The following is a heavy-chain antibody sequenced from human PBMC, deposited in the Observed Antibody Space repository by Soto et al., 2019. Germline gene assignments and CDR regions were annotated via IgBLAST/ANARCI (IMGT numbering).Heavy chain of an antibody. Sequence: PSETLSLTCTVSGGSIRSGGYYWTWIRQHPGKGLEWIGYIYYTGSTYYNPSLKSRVTISVDTSKNQFSLKLSSVTAADTAVYYCARAVLPATAPFDYWGQGTLVTVSS. D-gene: IGHD2-2*01. J-gene: IGHJ4*02. CDR2: IYYTGST. CDR1: GGSIRSGGYY. CDR3: ARAVLPATAPFDY. V-gene: IGHV4-31*03.